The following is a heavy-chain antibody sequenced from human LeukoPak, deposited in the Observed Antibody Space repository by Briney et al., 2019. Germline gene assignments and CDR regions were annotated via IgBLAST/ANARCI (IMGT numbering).Heavy chain of an antibody. V-gene: IGHV3-66*01. D-gene: IGHD6-13*01. CDR2: IYSGGST. Sequence: GGSLRLSCAASGFTVSSNYMSWVRQAPGKGLEWVSVIYSGGSTYYADSVKGRFTISRDNAKNSLYLQMNSLRAEDTAVYYCARVEAAAGSGYYFDYWGQGTLVTVSS. J-gene: IGHJ4*02. CDR1: GFTVSSNY. CDR3: ARVEAAAGSGYYFDY.